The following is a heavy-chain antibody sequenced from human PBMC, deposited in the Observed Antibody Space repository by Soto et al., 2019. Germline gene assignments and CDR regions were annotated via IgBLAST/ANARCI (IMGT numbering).Heavy chain of an antibody. V-gene: IGHV1-8*02. J-gene: IGHJ4*02. CDR2: MNANSGRT. CDR3: AREFRRDAY. D-gene: IGHD2-21*01. Sequence: QVQLVQSGAEVKSPGASVKVSCKASGYAFTSYDINWVRQATGQGLEWMGYMNANSGRTGYAQKFQDRFPMTWDTPISTAYIQLSSLTSEDTAVYYCAREFRRDAYWGQGTLVTVSS. CDR1: GYAFTSYD.